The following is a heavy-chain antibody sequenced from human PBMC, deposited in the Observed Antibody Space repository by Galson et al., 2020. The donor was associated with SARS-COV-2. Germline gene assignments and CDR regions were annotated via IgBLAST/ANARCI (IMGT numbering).Heavy chain of an antibody. CDR3: ARLGGMATTPDRYYFYGLDV. CDR1: GFTFSSYS. J-gene: IGHJ6*02. CDR2: TSSGSSYI. D-gene: IGHD3-16*01. Sequence: GGSLRLSCAASGFTFSSYSMNWVRQAPGKGLEWVPSTSSGSSYIYYADSVKGRFTISRDNAKNSLFLQMNSLRTEDTAVYYCARLGGMATTPDRYYFYGLDVWGQGTTVTVSS. V-gene: IGHV3-21*01.